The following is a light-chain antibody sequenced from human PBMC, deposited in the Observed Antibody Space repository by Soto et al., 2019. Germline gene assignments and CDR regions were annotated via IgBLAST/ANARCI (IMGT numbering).Light chain of an antibody. CDR3: QQYASSPRT. J-gene: IGKJ1*01. V-gene: IGKV3-20*01. CDR1: QSVSNNY. CDR2: GAS. Sequence: EIVLTQSPGTLSLSPGERATLSCRASQSVSNNYLAWYQQKPGQAPRLLISGASTRGTGIPDRFSGSGSGTDFTLTISRLEPEDCAVYYCQQYASSPRTFGQGTKVEIK.